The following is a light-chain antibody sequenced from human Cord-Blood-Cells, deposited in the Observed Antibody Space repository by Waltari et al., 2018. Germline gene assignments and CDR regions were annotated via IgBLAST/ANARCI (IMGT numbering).Light chain of an antibody. Sequence: QSALTQPASVSGSPGQSITISCTGTSSDVGSYNLVSWYQQHPDKTPKLMIYEGSKRPSGFSNRFSGSKSGNTASLTISGLQAEDEADYYCCSYAGSSTLWVFGGGTKLTVL. CDR3: CSYAGSSTLWV. CDR2: EGS. J-gene: IGLJ3*02. V-gene: IGLV2-23*01. CDR1: SSDVGSYNL.